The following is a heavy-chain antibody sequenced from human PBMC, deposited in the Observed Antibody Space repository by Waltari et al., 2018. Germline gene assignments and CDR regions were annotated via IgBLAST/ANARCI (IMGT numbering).Heavy chain of an antibody. Sequence: EVQLVESGGGLVKPGGSLRLSCAASGFTFSSYSMNWVRQAPGKGLEWVSAISSSSSYIYYADSVKGRFTISRDNAKNSLYLQMNSLRAEDTAVYYCARDIRGSYQLFDYWGQGTLVTVSS. CDR1: GFTFSSYS. CDR3: ARDIRGSYQLFDY. D-gene: IGHD1-26*01. CDR2: ISSSSSYI. V-gene: IGHV3-21*01. J-gene: IGHJ4*02.